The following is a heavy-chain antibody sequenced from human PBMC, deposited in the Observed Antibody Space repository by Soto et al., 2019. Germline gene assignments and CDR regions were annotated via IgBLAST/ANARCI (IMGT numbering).Heavy chain of an antibody. CDR3: AREAGYCSRTSCYRRAFDT. D-gene: IGHD2-2*01. Sequence: EVQLVESGGDLVQPGGSLSLSCAASGFTFSGHWIHWVRQVPGKGLEWVSRINTDGGSSAYADSVKGRFTISRDNAKNTLYLQMNGLRAVDTAVYYCAREAGYCSRTSCYRRAFDTWGQGTTVTVSS. CDR1: GFTFSGHW. V-gene: IGHV3-74*03. CDR2: INTDGGSS. J-gene: IGHJ3*02.